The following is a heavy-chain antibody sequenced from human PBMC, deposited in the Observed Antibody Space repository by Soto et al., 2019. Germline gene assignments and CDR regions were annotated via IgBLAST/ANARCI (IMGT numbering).Heavy chain of an antibody. V-gene: IGHV4-34*01. CDR2: INHSGST. Sequence: SETLSLTCAVYGGSFSGYYWSWIRQPPGKGLEWIGEINHSGSTNYNPSLKSRVTISVDTSKNQFSLKLSSVTAADTAVYYCARAKLGYCSSTSCYGGYCSGGSCYSYYYYGMDVWGQGTTVTVSS. CDR3: ARAKLGYCSSTSCYGGYCSGGSCYSYYYYGMDV. J-gene: IGHJ6*02. D-gene: IGHD2-15*01. CDR1: GGSFSGYY.